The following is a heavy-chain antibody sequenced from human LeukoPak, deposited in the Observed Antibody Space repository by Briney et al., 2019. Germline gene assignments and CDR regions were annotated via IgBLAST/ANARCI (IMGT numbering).Heavy chain of an antibody. CDR1: GFTFSSYS. J-gene: IGHJ4*02. Sequence: GGSLRLSCAASGFTFSSYSMKWVRQAPGKGLEWVSQISSSSSSILYADSVKGRFTISRDNGKNSLYLQMNSLRAEDTAVYYCATESSRSSAYWGQGTLVIVSS. CDR3: ATESSRSSAY. CDR2: ISSSSSSI. V-gene: IGHV3-48*01. D-gene: IGHD6-6*01.